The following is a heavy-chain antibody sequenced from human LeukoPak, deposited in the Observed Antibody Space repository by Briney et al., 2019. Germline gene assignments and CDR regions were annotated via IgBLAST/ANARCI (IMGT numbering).Heavy chain of an antibody. CDR1: GFTFSSYA. CDR2: ISYDGSNK. V-gene: IGHV3-30-3*01. CDR3: ARDLGYSYGYGFDY. J-gene: IGHJ4*02. D-gene: IGHD5-18*01. Sequence: GGSLRLSCAASGFTFSSYAMHWVRQAPGKGLERVAVISYDGSNKYYADSVKGRFTISRDNSKNTVYLQMNSLRAEDTAVYYCARDLGYSYGYGFDYWGQGTLVTVSS.